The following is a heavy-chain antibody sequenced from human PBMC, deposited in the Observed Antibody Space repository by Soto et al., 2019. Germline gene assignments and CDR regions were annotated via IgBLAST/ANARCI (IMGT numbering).Heavy chain of an antibody. CDR3: ARLPRPQIAANPIYDILTGYPETKDY. V-gene: IGHV4-34*01. Sequence: SETLSLTCAVYGGSFSGYYWSWIRQPPGKGLEWIGEINHSGSTNYNPSLKSRVTISVDTSKNQFSLELSSVTAADTAVYYCARLPRPQIAANPIYDILTGYPETKDYWGQGTLVTVSS. CDR2: INHSGST. CDR1: GGSFSGYY. D-gene: IGHD3-9*01. J-gene: IGHJ4*02.